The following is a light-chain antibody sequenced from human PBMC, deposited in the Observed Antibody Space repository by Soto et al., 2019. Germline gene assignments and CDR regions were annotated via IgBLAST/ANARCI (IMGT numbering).Light chain of an antibody. Sequence: EIVRTQSPATLSMAPVERAAHSCMASQSVGPNLAWFQQKPGQAPRLLMYGASTWASGIPARFSGSGSGTDFTLTISSLQSEDFAVYYCQQYNTWTWTFGQGTKVDIK. J-gene: IGKJ1*01. CDR3: QQYNTWTWT. CDR2: GAS. CDR1: QSVGPN. V-gene: IGKV3-15*01.